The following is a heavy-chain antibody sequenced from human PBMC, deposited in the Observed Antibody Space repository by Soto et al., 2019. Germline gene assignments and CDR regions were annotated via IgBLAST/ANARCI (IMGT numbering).Heavy chain of an antibody. CDR1: GYTFTSYV. J-gene: IGHJ3*02. CDR3: ARGREGYYYGSGSQPLDAFDI. CDR2: ISAYNGNT. V-gene: IGHV1-18*01. Sequence: ASVKVSCKASGYTFTSYVISWVRKAPGQGLEWMGWISAYNGNTDYAQKLQGRVTMTRNTSISTAYMELSSLRSEDTAVYYCARGREGYYYGSGSQPLDAFDIWGQGTMVTVS. D-gene: IGHD3-10*01.